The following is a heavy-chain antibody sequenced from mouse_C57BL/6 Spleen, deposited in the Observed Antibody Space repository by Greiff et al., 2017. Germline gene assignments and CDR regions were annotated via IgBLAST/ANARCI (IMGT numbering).Heavy chain of an antibody. D-gene: IGHD2-3*01. V-gene: IGHV1-53*01. J-gene: IGHJ4*01. Sequence: QVQLQQPVTELVRPGASVKLSCKASGYTFTNYYMHWVKQRPGQGLEWIGKINPGNGDTNYTAKFTGKATLTADTSSSTAYLQLSSLTSEDSAIYYCARGDDYYDYAMDYWGQGTSVTVSS. CDR1: GYTFTNYY. CDR3: ARGDDYYDYAMDY. CDR2: INPGNGDT.